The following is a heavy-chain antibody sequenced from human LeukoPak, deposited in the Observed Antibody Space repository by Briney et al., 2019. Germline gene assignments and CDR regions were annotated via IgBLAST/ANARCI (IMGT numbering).Heavy chain of an antibody. CDR2: IHHSGTT. V-gene: IGHV4-38-2*01. J-gene: IGHJ4*02. Sequence: SETLSLTCAVSGYSISSGYYWGWIRQPPGKGLEWIGSIHHSGTTYYNPSLKSRVSISVDTSKNQFSLKLISVTAADTAVYYCARSVSYWGQGTLVTVSS. CDR1: GYSISSGYY. CDR3: ARSVSY.